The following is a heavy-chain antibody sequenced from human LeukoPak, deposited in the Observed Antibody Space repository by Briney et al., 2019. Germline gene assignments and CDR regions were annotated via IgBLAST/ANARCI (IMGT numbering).Heavy chain of an antibody. CDR3: ARGRRVVVPAAIFYYMDV. CDR2: MNPNSGNT. Sequence: ASVTVSCKASGYTFTSYDINWVRQAPGQGLEWMGWMNPNSGNTGYAQKFQGRVTMTRNTSISTAYMELSSLRSEDTAVYYCARGRRVVVPAAIFYYMDVWGKGTTVTVSS. V-gene: IGHV1-8*01. J-gene: IGHJ6*03. D-gene: IGHD2-2*01. CDR1: GYTFTSYD.